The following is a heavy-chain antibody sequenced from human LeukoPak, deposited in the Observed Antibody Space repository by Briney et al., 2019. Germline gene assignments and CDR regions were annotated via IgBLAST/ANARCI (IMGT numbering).Heavy chain of an antibody. CDR2: IYYSGST. Sequence: SETLSLTCTVSGGSISSSSNYWGWIRQPPGKGLEWIGSIYYSGSTYYNPSLKSRVTISVDTSKNQFSLKLSSVTAADTAVYYCARVPTITIFGVVMDYFDYWGQGTLVTVSS. D-gene: IGHD3-3*01. V-gene: IGHV4-39*07. CDR3: ARVPTITIFGVVMDYFDY. J-gene: IGHJ4*02. CDR1: GGSISSSSNY.